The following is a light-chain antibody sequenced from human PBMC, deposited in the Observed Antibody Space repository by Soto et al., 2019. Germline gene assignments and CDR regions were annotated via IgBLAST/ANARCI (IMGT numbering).Light chain of an antibody. V-gene: IGKV1-5*03. Sequence: DIRMTQSPSTLSGSVGDRVTITCRASQTISSWLAWYQQKPGKAPKLLIYKASTLKSGVPSRFSGSGSGTEFTLTISSLQPDDFATYYCQHYNSFSDAFGQGTKVDI. CDR3: QHYNSFSDA. CDR1: QTISSW. J-gene: IGKJ1*01. CDR2: KAS.